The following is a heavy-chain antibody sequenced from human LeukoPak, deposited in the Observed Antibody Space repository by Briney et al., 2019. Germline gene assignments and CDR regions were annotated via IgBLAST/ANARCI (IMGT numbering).Heavy chain of an antibody. CDR3: ARDRFGDSYGSGSYYNDAFDI. Sequence: PGGSLILSCAASGFTFSSYSMNWVRQAPGKGLEWVSSISGSSSYTYYADSVKGRFTISRDKAKNSPYLQMNSLRAADTAVYYCARDRFGDSYGSGSYYNDAFDIWGQGKMVTVSS. CDR1: GFTFSSYS. D-gene: IGHD3-10*01. CDR2: ISGSSSYT. V-gene: IGHV3-21*03. J-gene: IGHJ3*02.